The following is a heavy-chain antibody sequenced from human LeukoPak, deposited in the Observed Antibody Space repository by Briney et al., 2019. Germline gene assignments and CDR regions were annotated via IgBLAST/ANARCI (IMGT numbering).Heavy chain of an antibody. D-gene: IGHD1-26*01. J-gene: IGHJ6*03. CDR3: ARGGSYSLYYYYMDV. V-gene: IGHV3-74*01. CDR2: INSDGSST. CDR1: GFTFSSYW. Sequence: SGGSLRLSCAASGFTFSSYWMHWVRQAPGKGLVWVSRINSDGSSTSYADSVKGRFTTSRDNAKNTLYLQMNSLRAEDTAVYYCARGGSYSLYYYYMDVWGKGTTVTVSS.